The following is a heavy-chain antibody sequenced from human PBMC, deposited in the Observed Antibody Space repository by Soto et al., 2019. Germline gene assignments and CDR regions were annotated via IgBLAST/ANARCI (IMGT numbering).Heavy chain of an antibody. Sequence: SGPTLVNPTQTLTLTCTFSGFSLSTSGVGVGWIRQPPGKALEWLALIYWDDDKRYSPSLKSRLTITKDTSKNQVVLTMTNMDPVDTATYYCAHSDGVISRSWYGVGDYWGQGTLVTVSS. CDR1: GFSLSTSGVG. CDR2: IYWDDDK. J-gene: IGHJ4*02. V-gene: IGHV2-5*02. D-gene: IGHD6-13*01. CDR3: AHSDGVISRSWYGVGDY.